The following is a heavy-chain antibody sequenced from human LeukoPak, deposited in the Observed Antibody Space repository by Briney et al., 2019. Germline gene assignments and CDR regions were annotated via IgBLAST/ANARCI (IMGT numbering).Heavy chain of an antibody. D-gene: IGHD2-21*01. J-gene: IGHJ1*01. CDR1: GGSISSYY. V-gene: IGHV4-59*01. CDR3: ARGGWCPESFQH. Sequence: SETLSLTCTVSGGSISSYYGNWIRQPPGKGLEWIGYIYYSGSTNYNPSLKSRVTISVDTSKNQFSLKLSSVTAADTAVYYCARGGWCPESFQHWAQGALVTVSS. CDR2: IYYSGST.